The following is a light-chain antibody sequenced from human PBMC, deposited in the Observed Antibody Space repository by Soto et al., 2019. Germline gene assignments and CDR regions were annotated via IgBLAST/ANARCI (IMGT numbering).Light chain of an antibody. V-gene: IGKV3-20*01. Sequence: EIVLTQSPGTLSLSPGERATLSCRASQSGRDMYLAWYQQKPGQPPRLLIYGVSSRAYGIPDRFSGSGSGTDFTLTINKLEPEDFAVYYCQQYGSLPFTFGLGTRLEIK. J-gene: IGKJ5*01. CDR1: QSGRDMY. CDR2: GVS. CDR3: QQYGSLPFT.